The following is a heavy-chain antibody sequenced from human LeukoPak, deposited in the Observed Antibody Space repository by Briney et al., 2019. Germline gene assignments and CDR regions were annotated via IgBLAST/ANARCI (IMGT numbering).Heavy chain of an antibody. V-gene: IGHV1-18*01. CDR3: ARDGIGDHFWSLFDY. CDR2: ISGYNGNT. J-gene: IGHJ4*02. CDR1: GYTFTSYG. Sequence: GASVKVSCKTSGYTFTSYGISWVRQAPGQGLEWMGWISGYNGNTNYEQKFQGRVTMTTDASTSTAHMEVRSLRSDDTAVYYCARDGIGDHFWSLFDYWGQGALVTVSS. D-gene: IGHD3-3*02.